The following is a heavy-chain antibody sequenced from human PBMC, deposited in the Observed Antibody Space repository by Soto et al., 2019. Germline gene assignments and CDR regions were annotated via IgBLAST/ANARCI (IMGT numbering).Heavy chain of an antibody. CDR2: INPKNDDT. D-gene: IGHD2-8*02. V-gene: IGHV1-2*02. Sequence: QVQLVQSGAEVKKPGASVKVSCKAFGYRFINFYLHWVRQAPGQGLEWMGWINPKNDDTNYAQKFRGRVTMTRDTSIGAAHMDLSGLDSGDTAVYYGARDDTGANFGSWGQGTLVSVS. CDR3: ARDDTGANFGS. J-gene: IGHJ4*02. CDR1: GYRFINFY.